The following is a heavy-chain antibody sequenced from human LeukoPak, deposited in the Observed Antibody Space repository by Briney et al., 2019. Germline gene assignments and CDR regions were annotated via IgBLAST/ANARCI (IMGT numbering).Heavy chain of an antibody. V-gene: IGHV4-34*01. Sequence: SETLSLTCAVYGGSFSGYYWSWIRQSPGKGLEWIGEMDHSGSINYNPSLKSRVTISVDTSKNHFSLKLNSVTAADTAVYYCAKRQGDAWSGYVLNVWGKGTTVTVSS. CDR1: GGSFSGYY. D-gene: IGHD3-3*01. J-gene: IGHJ6*04. CDR2: MDHSGSI. CDR3: AKRQGDAWSGYVLNV.